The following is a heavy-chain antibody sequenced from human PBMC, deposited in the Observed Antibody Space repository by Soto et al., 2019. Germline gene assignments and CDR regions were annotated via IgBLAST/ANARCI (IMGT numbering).Heavy chain of an antibody. CDR3: ARGDGYIYGNTFDS. CDR2: TSYDGSSK. V-gene: IGHV3-30-3*01. CDR1: GFTFNNYA. J-gene: IGHJ4*02. Sequence: QMQLVESGGGVVQPGRSLRLSCAASGFTFNNYAMHWVRQAPGKGLEWVAFTSYDGSSKYYADSVTGRFTVSRVNSRNTLYLEMNSLRPEDTAVYHCARGDGYIYGNTFDSWGQGTLVTVSS. D-gene: IGHD5-18*01.